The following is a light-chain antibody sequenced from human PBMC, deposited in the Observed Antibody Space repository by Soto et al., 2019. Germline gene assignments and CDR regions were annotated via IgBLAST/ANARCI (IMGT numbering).Light chain of an antibody. Sequence: IVLTQSPGTLSLSPGARATLSCRASQSVSGSYLAWYKQKPGQAPRLLIYGTSSRATGIPDRISGSGSGTHFTLTISRLEPEDFAVYYCQQYGSSPFTFGQGTRLEIK. J-gene: IGKJ5*01. CDR3: QQYGSSPFT. CDR1: QSVSGSY. V-gene: IGKV3-20*01. CDR2: GTS.